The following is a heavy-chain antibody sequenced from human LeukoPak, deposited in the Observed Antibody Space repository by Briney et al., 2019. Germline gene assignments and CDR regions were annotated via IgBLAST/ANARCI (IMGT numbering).Heavy chain of an antibody. J-gene: IGHJ3*02. CDR3: ARDGIYSTSFAADDI. V-gene: IGHV1-2*02. CDR2: VSPKSGGT. D-gene: IGHD6-6*01. Sequence: ASVKVSCKASGYTFTAYYLQWVGQAPGQGLEWMGWVSPKSGGTSYAQKFQGRVTMTRDTSITTAYMELSSLTSDDTAMYYCARDGIYSTSFAADDIWGQGTMVTVSS. CDR1: GYTFTAYY.